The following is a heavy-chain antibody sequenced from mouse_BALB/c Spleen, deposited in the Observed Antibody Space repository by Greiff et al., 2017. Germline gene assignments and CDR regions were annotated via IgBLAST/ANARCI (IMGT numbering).Heavy chain of an antibody. Sequence: EVKLEESGGGLVQPGGSRKLSCAASGFTFSSFGMHWVRQAPEKGLEWVAYISSGSSTIYYADTVKGRFTISRDNPKNTLFLQMTSLRSEDTAMYYCARDWEEAMDYWGQGTSVTVSS. CDR1: GFTFSSFG. CDR3: ARDWEEAMDY. V-gene: IGHV5-17*02. CDR2: ISSGSSTI. D-gene: IGHD4-1*01. J-gene: IGHJ4*01.